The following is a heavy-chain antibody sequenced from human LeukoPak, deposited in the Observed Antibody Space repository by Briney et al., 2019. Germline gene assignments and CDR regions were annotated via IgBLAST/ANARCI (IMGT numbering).Heavy chain of an antibody. CDR2: ISGDGTAR. CDR3: VRGRGSYGWFDP. J-gene: IGHJ5*02. V-gene: IGHV3-74*01. CDR1: GFTSSSYW. D-gene: IGHD3-10*01. Sequence: GGSLRLSCAASGFTSSSYWMHWVRQVPGKGLVWVSRISGDGTARNYADSVKGRFTISRDDAKNTVDLQMNSLRGEDTAVYYCVRGRGSYGWFDPWGQGTLVTVSS.